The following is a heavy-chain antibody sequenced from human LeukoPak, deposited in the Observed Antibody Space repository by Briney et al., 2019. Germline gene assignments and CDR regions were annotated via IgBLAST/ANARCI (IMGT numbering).Heavy chain of an antibody. D-gene: IGHD5-18*01. CDR3: AKTYSYGPYYFDY. Sequence: PGGSLRLSCAASGFTFSNYGMHWVRQAPGKGLEWVAFIRYDGSNKYYADPVKGRFTISRDNSKNTLYLQMNSLRAEDTAVYYCAKTYSYGPYYFDYWGQGTLVTVSS. CDR1: GFTFSNYG. J-gene: IGHJ4*02. V-gene: IGHV3-30*02. CDR2: IRYDGSNK.